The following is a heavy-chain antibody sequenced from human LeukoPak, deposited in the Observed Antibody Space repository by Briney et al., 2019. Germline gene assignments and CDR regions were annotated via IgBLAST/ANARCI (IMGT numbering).Heavy chain of an antibody. CDR1: GFTVSSNY. D-gene: IGHD2-2*01. Sequence: QTGGSLRLSCAASGFTVSSNYMSWVRQAPGKGLEWVSAICGSDGSRYYADSVKGRFTISRDNSKNTLYLQMNSLRGEDTAVYYCAKGGSPSCYSSSGYWGQGTLVTVSS. V-gene: IGHV3-23*01. J-gene: IGHJ4*02. CDR2: ICGSDGSR. CDR3: AKGGSPSCYSSSGY.